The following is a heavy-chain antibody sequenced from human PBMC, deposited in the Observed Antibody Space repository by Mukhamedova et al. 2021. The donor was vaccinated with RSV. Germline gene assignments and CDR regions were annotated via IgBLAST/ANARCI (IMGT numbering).Heavy chain of an antibody. D-gene: IGHD4-11*01. J-gene: IGHJ5*01. CDR2: ISYDGSNK. CDR3: ARNGGRTVTVNWF. CDR1: GFTFSSYA. Sequence: GFTFSSYAMHLVRQAPGKGLEWVAVISYDGSNKYYADSVKGRFTISRDNSKNTLYLQMNSLRSEVTAVYYCARNGGRTVTVNWF. V-gene: IGHV3-30*04.